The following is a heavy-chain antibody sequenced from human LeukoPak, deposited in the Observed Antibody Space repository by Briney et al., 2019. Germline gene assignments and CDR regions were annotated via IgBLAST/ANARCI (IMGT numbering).Heavy chain of an antibody. V-gene: IGHV1-2*02. D-gene: IGHD6-19*01. J-gene: IGHJ6*02. CDR1: GYTFTGYY. Sequence: GASVKVSCKASGYTFTGYYMHWVRQAPGQGLEWMGWINPNSGGTNYAQKFQGRVTMTRDTSISTAYMELSRLRSDDTAVYYCARDRGIAVAADLEYYYYGMDVWGQGTTVTVSS. CDR3: ARDRGIAVAADLEYYYYGMDV. CDR2: INPNSGGT.